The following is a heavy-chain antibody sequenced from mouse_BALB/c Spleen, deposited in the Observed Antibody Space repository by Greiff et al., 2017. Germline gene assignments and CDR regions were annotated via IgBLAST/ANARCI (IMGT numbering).Heavy chain of an antibody. V-gene: IGHV1-5*01. CDR2: IYPGNSDT. CDR1: GYTFTSYW. Sequence: EVQLQQSGPVLARPGASVKMSCKASGYTFTSYWMHWVKQRPGQGLEWIGAIYPGNSDTSYNQKFKDKAKLTAVTSTSTAYMELSSLTNEDSAVYYCTRLGDYEGFAYWGQGTLVTVSA. CDR3: TRLGDYEGFAY. D-gene: IGHD2-4*01. J-gene: IGHJ3*01.